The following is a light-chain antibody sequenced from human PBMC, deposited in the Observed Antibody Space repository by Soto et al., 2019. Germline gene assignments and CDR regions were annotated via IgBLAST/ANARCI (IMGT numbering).Light chain of an antibody. V-gene: IGKV3-11*01. CDR1: QSVSSY. J-gene: IGKJ2*01. CDR2: HAS. Sequence: EIVLAQSPATLSLSPGERATLSCRAGQSVSSYLAWYQQKPGQAPRLLIYHASNRATGIPASFSGSGSGTDFTLTVSSLEPEDFAVYYCQQRSTWPSYTFGQGTKLEIK. CDR3: QQRSTWPSYT.